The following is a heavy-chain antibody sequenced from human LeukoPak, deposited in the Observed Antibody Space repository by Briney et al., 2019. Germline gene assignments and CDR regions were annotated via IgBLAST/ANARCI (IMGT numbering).Heavy chain of an antibody. CDR3: ARDPRIAAAGFAFDI. J-gene: IGHJ3*02. D-gene: IGHD6-13*01. CDR2: IITILGIA. Sequence: ASVRVSSTASGGTLSSYAISWVRQAPGQGLEWMGRIITILGIANYAQKFQGRVTITADKSTSTAYMELSSLRSEDTAVYYCARDPRIAAAGFAFDIWGQGTMVTVSS. V-gene: IGHV1-69*04. CDR1: GGTLSSYA.